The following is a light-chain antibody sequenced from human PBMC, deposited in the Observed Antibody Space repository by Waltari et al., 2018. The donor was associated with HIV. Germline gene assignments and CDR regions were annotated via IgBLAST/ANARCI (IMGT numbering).Light chain of an antibody. CDR2: AAS. CDR3: QQYNTWPLT. CDR1: QNIINN. J-gene: IGKJ4*01. V-gene: IGKV3-15*01. Sequence: EIVMTQSPATLSMSLGERATHSCRASQNIINNLAWYQQKPGQAPRLLIYAASTRATGIPARFRGSGYGTDFTLTISSLQSEDIAGYYCQQYNTWPLTFGGGTKVEIK.